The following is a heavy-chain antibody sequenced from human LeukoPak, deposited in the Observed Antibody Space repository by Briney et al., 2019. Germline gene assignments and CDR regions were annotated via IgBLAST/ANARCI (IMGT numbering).Heavy chain of an antibody. CDR2: IHYTGNT. Sequence: SQTLSLTCTVSGGSISSGGYWSWIRQHPEKGLEWIGYIHYTGNTYYNPSLKSRLTISVDTSKNQFSLKLSSVTAADTAVYYCARRVSGYGMDVWGQGTTVTVSS. V-gene: IGHV4-31*03. J-gene: IGHJ6*02. D-gene: IGHD3-3*01. CDR1: GGSISSGGY. CDR3: ARRVSGYGMDV.